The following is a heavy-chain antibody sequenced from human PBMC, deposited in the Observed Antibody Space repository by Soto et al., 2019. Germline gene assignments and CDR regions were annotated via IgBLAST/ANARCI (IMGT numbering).Heavy chain of an antibody. Sequence: PGGSLRLSCAASGFTFSSYGMHWVRQAPGKGLEWVAVIWYDGSNKYYAYSVKGRFTISRDNSKNTLYLQMNSLRAEDTAVYYCARDFTCYNGVCNLDGMYVWSQGTTVTVSS. J-gene: IGHJ6*02. V-gene: IGHV3-33*01. D-gene: IGHD2-8*01. CDR1: GFTFSSYG. CDR2: IWYDGSNK. CDR3: ARDFTCYNGVCNLDGMYV.